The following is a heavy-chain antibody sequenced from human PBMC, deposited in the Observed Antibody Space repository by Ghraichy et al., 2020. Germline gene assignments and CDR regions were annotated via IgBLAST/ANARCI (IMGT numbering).Heavy chain of an antibody. D-gene: IGHD2-8*02. CDR2: IFSNDEK. Sequence: SGPTLVKPTETLTLTCTVSGFSLSNARMGVSWIRQPPGKALEWLAHIFSNDEKSYSTSLKSRLTISKDTSKSQVVLTMTNMDPVDTATYYCARVMLGYCTGGVCYGDTRTYYYYYMDVWGKGTTVTVSS. CDR3: ARVMLGYCTGGVCYGDTRTYYYYYMDV. CDR1: GFSLSNARMG. V-gene: IGHV2-26*01. J-gene: IGHJ6*03.